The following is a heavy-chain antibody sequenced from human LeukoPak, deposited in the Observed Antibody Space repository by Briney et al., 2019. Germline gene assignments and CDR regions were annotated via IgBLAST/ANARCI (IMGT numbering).Heavy chain of an antibody. CDR1: GYSFTTYW. D-gene: IGHD1-7*01. V-gene: IGHV5-51*01. CDR2: IYPGDSDT. Sequence: GESLKISCKGSGYSFTTYWIGWVRQMPGKGLEWMGIIYPGDSDTRYSPSFQGQVTISADKSISTAYLQWSSLKASDTAMFYCERHTNWNSIEYWGQGTLVTVSS. J-gene: IGHJ4*02. CDR3: ERHTNWNSIEY.